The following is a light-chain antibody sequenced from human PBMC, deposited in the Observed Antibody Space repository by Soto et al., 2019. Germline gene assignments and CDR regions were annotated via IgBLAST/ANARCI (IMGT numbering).Light chain of an antibody. CDR2: GAS. Sequence: EIVLTQSPGTLSLSPGERATLSCRASQSVSTNYLAWYQQKPGQAPRLLIYGASSRATGIPDRFSGSGSGTDFTLTISRLEPEDFAVYYCQQYGSSPLFTFGHGTKLDIK. V-gene: IGKV3-20*01. J-gene: IGKJ3*01. CDR3: QQYGSSPLFT. CDR1: QSVSTNY.